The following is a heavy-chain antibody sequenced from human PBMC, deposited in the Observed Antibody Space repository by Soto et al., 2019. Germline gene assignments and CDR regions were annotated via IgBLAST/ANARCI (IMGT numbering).Heavy chain of an antibody. V-gene: IGHV5-51*01. Sequence: VESLKISFKCSGYIFTNSLIVLVLQMPGKGLDWMGIIYPGDSDTRYSPSFQGQVTISADKSITTAYLQWSSLTAPDTAMYYCARLKADMTEEAGIEVWGKGTEV. CDR2: IYPGDSDT. CDR1: GYIFTNSL. D-gene: IGHD2-15*01. CDR3: ARLKADMTEEAGIEV. J-gene: IGHJ6*04.